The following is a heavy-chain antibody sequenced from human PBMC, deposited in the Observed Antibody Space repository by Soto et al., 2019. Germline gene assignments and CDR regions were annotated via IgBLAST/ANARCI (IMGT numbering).Heavy chain of an antibody. V-gene: IGHV3-53*01. D-gene: IGHD6-19*01. J-gene: IGHJ3*01. CDR3: AKSGGNGWFADAFDV. CDR2: IYSGGST. Sequence: PGGSLRLSCAVSGFIVSSYYMSRVRQAPGKGLEWISVIYSGGSTYYADSVKGRFTISRDNSENTLYLQLNSLRAEDTAVYYCAKSGGNGWFADAFDVWGQGTMVTVSS. CDR1: GFIVSSYY.